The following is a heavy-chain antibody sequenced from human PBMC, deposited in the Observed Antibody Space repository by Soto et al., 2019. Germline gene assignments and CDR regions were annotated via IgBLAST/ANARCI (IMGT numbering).Heavy chain of an antibody. Sequence: QVQLVQSGAEVKKPGSSVKVSCKASGGTFSSYAISWVRQAPGQGLEWMGGIIPIFGTANYAQKFQGRVTITADKSTSTAYMELSSLRSEDTAVYYCASLVYCSGGSCRNWFDPWGQGTLVTVSS. D-gene: IGHD2-15*01. J-gene: IGHJ5*02. CDR1: GGTFSSYA. CDR3: ASLVYCSGGSCRNWFDP. CDR2: IIPIFGTA. V-gene: IGHV1-69*06.